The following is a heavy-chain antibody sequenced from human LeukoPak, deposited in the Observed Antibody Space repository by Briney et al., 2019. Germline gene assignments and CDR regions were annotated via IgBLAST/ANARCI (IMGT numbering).Heavy chain of an antibody. Sequence: VASVKVSCKASGGTFSSYAISWVRQAPGQGLEWMGGIIPIFGTANYAQKFQGRVTITADESTSTAYMELSSLRSEDTAVYYCASRPLYDSSGYYRGGLDHWGQGTLVTVSS. CDR2: IIPIFGTA. J-gene: IGHJ4*02. V-gene: IGHV1-69*01. D-gene: IGHD3-22*01. CDR3: ASRPLYDSSGYYRGGLDH. CDR1: GGTFSSYA.